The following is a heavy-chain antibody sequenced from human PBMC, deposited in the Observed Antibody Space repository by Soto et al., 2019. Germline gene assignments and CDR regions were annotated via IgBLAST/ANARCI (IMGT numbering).Heavy chain of an antibody. J-gene: IGHJ4*02. D-gene: IGHD4-17*01. CDR3: ARDRRGGATVTTFDY. V-gene: IGHV4-31*03. CDR1: GDSISSGGYY. Sequence: QMQLQESGPGLVKPSQTLSLTCTVSGDSISSGGYYWSWIRHHPGKGLEWIGCIYYSGVPYYNPALKRRTTISVDTSKNQFSLKMTSVTAADTAVYSCARDRRGGATVTTFDYWGQGTLVTVSS. CDR2: IYYSGVP.